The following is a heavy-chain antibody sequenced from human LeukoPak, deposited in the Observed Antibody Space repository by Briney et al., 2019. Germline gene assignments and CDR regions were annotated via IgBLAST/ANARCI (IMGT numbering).Heavy chain of an antibody. V-gene: IGHV4-39*01. Sequence: SETLSLTCTVSGGSISSSSYYWGWIRQPPGKGLEWIGSIYYSGSTYYNPSLKSRVTISVDTSKNQFSLKLSSVTAADTAVYYCARPGLHTCYYDSSGAFDIWGQGSMVTVSS. J-gene: IGHJ3*02. D-gene: IGHD3-22*01. CDR1: GGSISSSSYY. CDR2: IYYSGST. CDR3: ARPGLHTCYYDSSGAFDI.